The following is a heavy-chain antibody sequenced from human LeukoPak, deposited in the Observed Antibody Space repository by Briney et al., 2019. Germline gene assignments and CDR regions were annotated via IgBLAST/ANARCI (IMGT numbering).Heavy chain of an antibody. J-gene: IGHJ6*02. CDR3: ARHLESYYGMDV. CDR1: GGSISSYY. D-gene: IGHD3-3*01. Sequence: SETLSLTCTVSGGSISSYYWSWIWQPPGKGLEWIGYIYYSGSTNYNPSLKSRVTISVDTSKNQFSLKLSSVTAADTAVYYCARHLESYYGMDVWGQGTTVTVSS. CDR2: IYYSGST. V-gene: IGHV4-59*08.